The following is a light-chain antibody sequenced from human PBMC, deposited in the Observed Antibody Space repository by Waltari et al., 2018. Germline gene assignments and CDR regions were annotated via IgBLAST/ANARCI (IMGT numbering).Light chain of an antibody. Sequence: QSALTQPRSVSGSPGQSVTISCTGTSSDVGPYRYVSWYQHHPGKAPKVMIFDVSGRPSGVPVRFSGSKSGNTASLTISGLQAEDEADYYCCSYAGDAVYMFGGGTKVTVL. V-gene: IGLV2-11*01. J-gene: IGLJ3*02. CDR3: CSYAGDAVYM. CDR2: DVS. CDR1: SSDVGPYRY.